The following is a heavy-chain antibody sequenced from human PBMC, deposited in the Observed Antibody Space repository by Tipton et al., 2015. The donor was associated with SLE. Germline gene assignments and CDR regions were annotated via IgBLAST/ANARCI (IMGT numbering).Heavy chain of an antibody. Sequence: TLSLTCTVSGGSISSHYWSWIRQPPGKGLEWIGEINHSGSANYNPSLKSRVTISVDTSKNQFSLKLSSVTAADTAVYYCAREEKDAFDIWGQGTMVTVSS. CDR3: AREEKDAFDI. CDR2: INHSGSA. V-gene: IGHV4-34*01. CDR1: GGSISSHY. J-gene: IGHJ3*02.